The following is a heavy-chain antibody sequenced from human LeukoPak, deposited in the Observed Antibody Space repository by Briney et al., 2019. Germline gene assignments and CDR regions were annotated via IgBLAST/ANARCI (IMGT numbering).Heavy chain of an antibody. D-gene: IGHD6-19*01. CDR3: AREWAGFGSGWYDF. V-gene: IGHV1-2*02. J-gene: IGHJ5*01. CDR2: INSNSGGT. CDR1: GYTFTGCY. Sequence: GASVNVSSKASGYTFTGCYIHWVRQAPGQGLEWMGWINSNSGGTNYEQRLQGRVTLTRDTSTSTAYMELSSLTYDDTAVYYCAREWAGFGSGWYDFWGQGTLVTVSS.